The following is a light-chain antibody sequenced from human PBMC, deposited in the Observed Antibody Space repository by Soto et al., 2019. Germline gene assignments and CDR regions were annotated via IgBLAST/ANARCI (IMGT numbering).Light chain of an antibody. V-gene: IGLV2-14*01. CDR3: SSYTTSNTLV. Sequence: QSALTQPASVSGSPGQSITISCTGTSSDVGDYKYVSWHQQHPGTAPKALIYEVSNRPSGVSNRFSGSKSGNTASLTISGRQAEDEADYYCSSYTTSNTLVFGPGTKLTVL. CDR2: EVS. CDR1: SSDVGDYKY. J-gene: IGLJ1*01.